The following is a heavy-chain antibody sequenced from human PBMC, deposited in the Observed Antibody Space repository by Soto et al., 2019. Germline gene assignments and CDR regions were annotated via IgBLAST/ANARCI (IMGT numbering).Heavy chain of an antibody. V-gene: IGHV3-49*03. Sequence: GGSLRLSCTASGFTFGDYAMSWFRQAPGKGLEWVGFIRSKAYGGTTEYAASVKGRFTISRDDSKSIAYLQMNSLKTEDTAVYYCTRAGDYGDYDDFDYWGQGTLVTVSS. CDR1: GFTFGDYA. D-gene: IGHD4-17*01. CDR2: IRSKAYGGTT. CDR3: TRAGDYGDYDDFDY. J-gene: IGHJ4*02.